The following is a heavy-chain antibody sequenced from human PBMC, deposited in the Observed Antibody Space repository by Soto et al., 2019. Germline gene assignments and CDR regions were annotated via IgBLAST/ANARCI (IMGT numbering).Heavy chain of an antibody. J-gene: IGHJ6*02. Sequence: GGSLRLSCAASGFTFSSYGMHWVRQAPGKGLEWVAVIWYDGSNKYYADSVKGRFTISRDNSKNTLYLQMNSLRVEDTAVYYCARVAGRCVSTACELYGMDVWGQGTTVTVSS. D-gene: IGHD2-2*01. CDR2: IWYDGSNK. CDR1: GFTFSSYG. V-gene: IGHV3-33*01. CDR3: ARVAGRCVSTACELYGMDV.